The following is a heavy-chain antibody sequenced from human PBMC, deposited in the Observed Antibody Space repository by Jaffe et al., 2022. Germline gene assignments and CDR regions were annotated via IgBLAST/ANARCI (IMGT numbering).Heavy chain of an antibody. J-gene: IGHJ4*01. CDR2: ISSKRYGWTA. V-gene: IGHV3-49*04. D-gene: IGHD3-10*01. CDR1: GFTFGVFA. CDR3: VRGGMVRGDSLDY. Sequence: EVQVVESGGGLVQPGRSLRLSCTTSGFTFGVFAMSWVRQAPGKGLEWVGFISSKRYGWTAEYAASVKGRFAISRDDSKSIAYLQMNSLKTEDTALYYCVRGGMVRGDSLDYWGHGSLVTVSS.